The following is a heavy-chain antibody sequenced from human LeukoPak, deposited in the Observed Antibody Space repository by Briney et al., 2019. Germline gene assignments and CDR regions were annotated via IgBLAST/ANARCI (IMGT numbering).Heavy chain of an antibody. CDR1: GFSFTTYA. J-gene: IGHJ4*02. CDR3: AKDAGPYTSTWYSVGLIDY. D-gene: IGHD6-13*01. Sequence: GTSLRLSCAASGFSFTTYAMQWVRQAPGKGLEWVGVISKDRTKTRYADSVEGRFTISRDNSRNTPYLQMNNLRTEDTAFYYCAKDAGPYTSTWYSVGLIDYWGRGTLVTVSS. CDR2: ISKDRTKT. V-gene: IGHV3-30*18.